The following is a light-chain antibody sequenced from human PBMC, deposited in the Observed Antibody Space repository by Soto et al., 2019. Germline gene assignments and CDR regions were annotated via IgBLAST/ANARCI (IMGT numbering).Light chain of an antibody. CDR1: QSISSW. Sequence: DIHMTQYPTILSAYVGDRVTITSWASQSISSWLAWYQQKPGKAPNLLIHKASHLESGVPSRFSGSGSGTEFTLTISSLQPGDFATYYCQHYNTYPWTFGQGTKVDI. J-gene: IGKJ1*01. CDR2: KAS. V-gene: IGKV1-5*03. CDR3: QHYNTYPWT.